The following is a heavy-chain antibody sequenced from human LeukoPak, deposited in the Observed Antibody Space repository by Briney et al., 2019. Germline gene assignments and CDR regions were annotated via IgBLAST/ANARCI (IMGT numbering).Heavy chain of an antibody. CDR3: ARVNFAAAAMDV. V-gene: IGHV3-30*04. CDR1: GFTFSNYA. J-gene: IGHJ6*04. D-gene: IGHD6-13*01. Sequence: GGSLRLSCAASGFTFSNYAMHWVRQAPGKGLEWVAVISSDGSNKYYADSVKGRFTFSRDNSKDTLYLQMTSLRAEDTAVYYCARVNFAAAAMDVWGKGTTVTVSS. CDR2: ISSDGSNK.